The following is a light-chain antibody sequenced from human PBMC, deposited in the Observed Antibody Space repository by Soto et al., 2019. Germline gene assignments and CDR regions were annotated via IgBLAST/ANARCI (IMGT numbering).Light chain of an antibody. CDR3: SSYTSRSTYV. V-gene: IGLV2-14*01. J-gene: IGLJ1*01. CDR1: SSDVGGYNF. CDR2: EVI. Sequence: QSALTQPASVSGTPGQSITISCTGTSSDVGGYNFVSWYQHLPGKAPKLLIYEVINRPSGVSDRFSGSVSGNTASLTISGLQAEDEADFYCSSYTSRSTYVFGTGTKVTVL.